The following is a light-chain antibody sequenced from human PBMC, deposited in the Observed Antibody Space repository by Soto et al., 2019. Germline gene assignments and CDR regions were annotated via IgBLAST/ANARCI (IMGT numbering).Light chain of an antibody. V-gene: IGKV1-9*01. CDR1: QGINTF. Sequence: IQLTQSPSSLSASVGDRVTITCRASQGINTFLAWYQQKPGKAPKLLIYAASTLHSGVPSRFSGSGSGTDFTLTISSLQPEDFATYYCQQLESYPSTFGGGTKVAIK. CDR2: AAS. CDR3: QQLESYPST. J-gene: IGKJ4*01.